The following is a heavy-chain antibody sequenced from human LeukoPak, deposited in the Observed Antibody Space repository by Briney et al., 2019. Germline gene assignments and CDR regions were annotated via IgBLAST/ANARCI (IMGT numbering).Heavy chain of an antibody. J-gene: IGHJ6*02. CDR3: ARDEAVVVVAADYGMDV. V-gene: IGHV3-33*01. CDR1: GSTFSSYC. CDR2: IWYDVSNK. Sequence: GRCLRPSCAPAGSTFSSYCTRWVRQAPGKWRGWEAVIWYDVSNKYHADSVKGRFAISRDNSKNTLYLQMNSLRAEDTAVYYCARDEAVVVVAADYGMDVWGQGTTVTVSS. D-gene: IGHD2-15*01.